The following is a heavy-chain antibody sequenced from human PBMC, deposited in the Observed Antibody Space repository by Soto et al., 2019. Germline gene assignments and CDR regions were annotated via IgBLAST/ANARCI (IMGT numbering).Heavy chain of an antibody. D-gene: IGHD4-17*01. Sequence: PSETLSLTCAVSGGSISSSNWWSWVRQPPGKGLEWIGEIYHSGSTNYNPSHKSRVTISVDKSKNQFSLKLSSVTAADTAMYYCARRAVTIPTYYYGRDVWGQGTTVTVSS. CDR3: ARRAVTIPTYYYGRDV. CDR2: IYHSGST. J-gene: IGHJ6*01. CDR1: GGSISSSNW. V-gene: IGHV4-4*02.